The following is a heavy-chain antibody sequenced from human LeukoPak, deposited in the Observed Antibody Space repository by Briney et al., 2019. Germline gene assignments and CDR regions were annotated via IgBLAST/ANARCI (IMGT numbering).Heavy chain of an antibody. CDR3: AKGTTMIVVAPVVY. J-gene: IGHJ4*02. V-gene: IGHV3-23*01. Sequence: GALRLSCAASGFTVSSYAMSWVRQAPGKGLEWVSAISGSGGSTYYADSVKGRFTIYRDNSKNTLYLQMNSLRAEDTAVYYCAKGTTMIVVAPVVYWGQGTLVTVSS. D-gene: IGHD3-22*01. CDR1: GFTVSSYA. CDR2: ISGSGGST.